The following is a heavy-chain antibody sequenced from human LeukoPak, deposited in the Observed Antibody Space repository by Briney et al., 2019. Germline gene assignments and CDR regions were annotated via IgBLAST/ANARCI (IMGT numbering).Heavy chain of an antibody. CDR2: IKEDGSEK. CDR3: ARNWGYFDY. V-gene: IGHV3-7*04. CDR1: GFTFSNYW. J-gene: IGHJ4*02. Sequence: GGSLRLSCGASGFTFSNYWMIRVRQAPGKGLEWVATIKEDGSEKYYAGSVKGRFTISRDNAKNSLYLQMNNLRGEDTAVYHCARNWGYFDYWGQGTLVTVSS. D-gene: IGHD7-27*01.